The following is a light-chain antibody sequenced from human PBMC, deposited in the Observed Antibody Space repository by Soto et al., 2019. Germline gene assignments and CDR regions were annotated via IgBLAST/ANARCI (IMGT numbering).Light chain of an antibody. J-gene: IGLJ7*01. Sequence: QSVLTQPPSVSGAPGQRVTISCTGSSSNIGAGYDVHWYQQLPGTAPNLLIYDNSNRPSGVPDRFSGSKSGTSASLAITGLQAEDEADYYCQSYDSSLSGAVFGGSTQLTVL. CDR3: QSYDSSLSGAV. CDR1: SSNIGAGYD. CDR2: DNS. V-gene: IGLV1-40*01.